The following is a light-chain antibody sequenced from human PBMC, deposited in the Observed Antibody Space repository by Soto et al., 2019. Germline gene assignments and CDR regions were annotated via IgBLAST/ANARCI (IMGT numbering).Light chain of an antibody. V-gene: IGKV3-15*01. J-gene: IGKJ3*01. CDR2: GAS. CDR3: QHYNNWPPFT. Sequence: EIVMTQSPATLSVSPGERATLSCRASQSVSSNLAWYQQKPGQAPRLLIYGASTRATGIPARFSGSGSGTESTLTISSLQSEDFAVYYCQHYNNWPPFTFGPGTKVDIK. CDR1: QSVSSN.